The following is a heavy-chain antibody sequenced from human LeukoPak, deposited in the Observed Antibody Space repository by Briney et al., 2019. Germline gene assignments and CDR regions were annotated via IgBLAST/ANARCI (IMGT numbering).Heavy chain of an antibody. CDR2: ISSSSSTI. V-gene: IGHV3-48*04. J-gene: IGHJ4*02. CDR1: GFTFSSYS. CDR3: ARSIAARGFDY. Sequence: PGGSLRLSCAASGFTFSSYSMNWVRQAPGKGLEWVSYISSSSSTIYYADSVKGRFTIPRDNAKNSLYLQMNSLRAEDTAVYYCARSIAARGFDYWGQGTLVTVSS. D-gene: IGHD6-6*01.